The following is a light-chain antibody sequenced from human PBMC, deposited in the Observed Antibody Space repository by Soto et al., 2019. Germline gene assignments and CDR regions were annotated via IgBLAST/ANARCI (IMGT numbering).Light chain of an antibody. CDR3: CSDTSRTTYV. CDR1: ASDVGGYNY. J-gene: IGLJ1*01. CDR2: AVS. V-gene: IGLV2-14*01. Sequence: QSVLTQPASVSGSPGQSITISCTGTASDVGGYNYVSWYQQHPGKAPKLMIHAVSNRPSGISSRFSGSKSGNTASLTISGLQSEDEAEYFCCSDTSRTTYVFGTGTKVTVL.